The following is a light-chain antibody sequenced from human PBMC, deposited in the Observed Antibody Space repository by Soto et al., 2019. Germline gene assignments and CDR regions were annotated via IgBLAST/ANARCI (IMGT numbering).Light chain of an antibody. CDR2: DVI. V-gene: IGLV2-14*03. J-gene: IGLJ1*01. CDR1: SSDIGAFNH. Sequence: QSALTQPASVSDSPGQSITISCIGTSSDIGAFNHVSWHQQHPGKAPKLIIYDVINRPSGVSNRFSGSKTGNTASLIISGLQAEDEADYYCSSYTSSSSYVFGSGPKVTVL. CDR3: SSYTSSSSYV.